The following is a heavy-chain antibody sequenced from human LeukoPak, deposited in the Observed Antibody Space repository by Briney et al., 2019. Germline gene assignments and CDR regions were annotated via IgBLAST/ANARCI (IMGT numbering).Heavy chain of an antibody. CDR2: ISGSGGST. Sequence: GGSLRLSCAASGFTFSSYAMSWVRQAPGKGLEWVSAISGSGGSTYYADSVKGRFTISRDNSKNTLYLQMNSLRAEDTAVYYCAKALYPNYYDSSGYPFDYWGQGTLVTVSS. V-gene: IGHV3-23*01. J-gene: IGHJ4*02. D-gene: IGHD3-22*01. CDR3: AKALYPNYYDSSGYPFDY. CDR1: GFTFSSYA.